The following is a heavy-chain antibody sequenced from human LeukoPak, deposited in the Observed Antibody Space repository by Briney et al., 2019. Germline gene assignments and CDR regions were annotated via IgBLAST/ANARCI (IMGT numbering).Heavy chain of an antibody. CDR2: IYSGGTT. CDR3: ARGGRTYYFDY. Sequence: GGSLRLSCAASEFTVSSNYMSWVRQAPGKGLEWVPVIYSGGTTYYADSVKGRFTISRDNSKNTLYLQMNSLRAEDTAVYYCARGGRTYYFDYWGQGTLVTVSS. J-gene: IGHJ4*02. V-gene: IGHV3-53*01. D-gene: IGHD1/OR15-1a*01. CDR1: EFTVSSNY.